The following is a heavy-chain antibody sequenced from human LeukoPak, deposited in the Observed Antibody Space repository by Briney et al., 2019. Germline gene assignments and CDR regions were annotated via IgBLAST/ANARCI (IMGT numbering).Heavy chain of an antibody. CDR1: GFTFSSYG. Sequence: GGSLRLSCAASGFTFSSYGIHWVRQAPGKGLKWVAVISYDGSKKYYADSVKGRFTISRDNSKNMVYLQMNSLRAEDTAVYYCANLGTEIAAVTGVDAFDIWGQGTMVTVSS. D-gene: IGHD4-17*01. CDR2: ISYDGSKK. J-gene: IGHJ3*02. CDR3: ANLGTEIAAVTGVDAFDI. V-gene: IGHV3-30*18.